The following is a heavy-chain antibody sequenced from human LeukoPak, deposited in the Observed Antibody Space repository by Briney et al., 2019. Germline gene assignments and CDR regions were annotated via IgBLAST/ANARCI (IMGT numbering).Heavy chain of an antibody. CDR2: IYSGGST. CDR1: GFTVSSNY. Sequence: GGSLRLSCAASGFTVSSNYMSWVRQAPGKGLEWVSVIYSGGSTYYADSVKGRFTISRDNSKNTLYLQMNSLRAEDTAVYYCARKGDYYDSSGLDYWGQGTLVTVSS. V-gene: IGHV3-53*01. J-gene: IGHJ4*02. D-gene: IGHD3-22*01. CDR3: ARKGDYYDSSGLDY.